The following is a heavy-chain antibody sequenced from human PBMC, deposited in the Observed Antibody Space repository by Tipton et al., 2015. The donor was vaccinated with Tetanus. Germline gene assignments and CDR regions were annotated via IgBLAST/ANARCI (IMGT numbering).Heavy chain of an antibody. Sequence: TLSLTCSVSGGSVTNYYWSWIRQPPGKGLEWIGYISNNGVTNYSPSLKSRVTISLDTSKNQFSLRLSAVTTADTAVYFCARHYNSPAIFDFWGQGTLVTVSS. CDR2: ISNNGVT. D-gene: IGHD1-1*01. J-gene: IGHJ4*02. CDR1: GGSVTNYY. V-gene: IGHV4-59*02. CDR3: ARHYNSPAIFDF.